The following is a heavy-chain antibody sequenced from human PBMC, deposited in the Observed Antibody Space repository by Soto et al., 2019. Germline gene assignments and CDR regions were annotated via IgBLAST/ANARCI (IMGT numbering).Heavy chain of an antibody. J-gene: IGHJ6*02. CDR1: GFTFINAL. V-gene: IGHV3-15*07. CDR2: IKSKTDGGTT. Sequence: PGGSLRLSCAASGFTFINALINWVRQAPGKGLEWVGRIKSKTDGGTTDYAAPVKGRFTISRDDSKNTLYLQMNSLKTEDTAVYYCTTLSITIFGVVLMDVWGQGTTVTVSS. CDR3: TTLSITIFGVVLMDV. D-gene: IGHD3-3*01.